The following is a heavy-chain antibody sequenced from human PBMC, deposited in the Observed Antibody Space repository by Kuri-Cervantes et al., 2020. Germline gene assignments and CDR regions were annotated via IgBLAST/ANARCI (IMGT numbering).Heavy chain of an antibody. Sequence: ASVKVSCKASGYTFTGYYMHWVRQAPGQGLEWMGWINPNSGGTNYAQKFQGRVTMTTDTSTSTAYMELRSLRSDDTAVYYCARVFSSGRAWYETHQPEYFDYWGQGTLVTVSS. J-gene: IGHJ4*02. CDR1: GYTFTGYY. D-gene: IGHD3-10*01. CDR3: ARVFSSGRAWYETHQPEYFDY. CDR2: INPNSGGT. V-gene: IGHV1-2*02.